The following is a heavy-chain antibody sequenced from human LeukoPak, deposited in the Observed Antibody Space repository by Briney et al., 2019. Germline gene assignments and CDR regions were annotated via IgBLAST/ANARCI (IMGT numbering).Heavy chain of an antibody. D-gene: IGHD5-18*01. Sequence: GGSLRLSCAVSGFSVSSTYMTWVRQAPGKGLEWVSAISGSGGSTYYADSVKGRFTISRDNSKNTLYLQMNSLRAEDTAVYYCAKEYGYTYGEFDYWGQGTLVTVSS. V-gene: IGHV3-23*01. CDR1: GFSVSSTY. CDR2: ISGSGGST. J-gene: IGHJ4*02. CDR3: AKEYGYTYGEFDY.